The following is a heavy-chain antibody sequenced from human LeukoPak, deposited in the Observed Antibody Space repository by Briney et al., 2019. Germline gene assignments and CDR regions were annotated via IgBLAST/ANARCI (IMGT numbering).Heavy chain of an antibody. J-gene: IGHJ3*02. Sequence: SSETPSLTCTVSGGSISSYYWSWIRQPAGKGLEWIGRIYTSGSTNYNPSLKSRVTMSVDTSKNQFSVKLSSVTAADTAVYYCARHCRYPNDAFDIWGQGTMVTVSS. CDR2: IYTSGST. CDR3: ARHCRYPNDAFDI. CDR1: GGSISSYY. V-gene: IGHV4-4*07. D-gene: IGHD3-16*02.